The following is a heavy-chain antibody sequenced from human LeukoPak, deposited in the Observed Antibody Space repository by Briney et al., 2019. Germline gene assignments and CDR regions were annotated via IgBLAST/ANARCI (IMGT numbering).Heavy chain of an antibody. CDR3: ARKGYSGYDYLDY. CDR2: ISYDGSNK. Sequence: GGSLRLSCAASGFTFSSYGMHWVRQAPGKGLEWVAVISYDGSNKYYADSVKGRFTISRDNSKNTLYLQMNSLRAEDTAVYYCARKGYSGYDYLDYWGQGTLVTVSS. V-gene: IGHV3-30*03. CDR1: GFTFSSYG. D-gene: IGHD5-12*01. J-gene: IGHJ4*02.